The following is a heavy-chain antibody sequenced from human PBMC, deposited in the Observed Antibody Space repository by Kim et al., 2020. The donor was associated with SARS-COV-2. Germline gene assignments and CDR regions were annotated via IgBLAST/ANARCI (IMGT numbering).Heavy chain of an antibody. CDR1: GGSISSYY. J-gene: IGHJ3*02. V-gene: IGHV4-59*01. Sequence: SETLSLTCTVSGGSISSYYWSWIRQPPGKGLEWIGYIYYSGSTNYNPSLKSRVTISVDTSKNQFSLKLSSVTAADTAVYYCAREGVVPAAIPGLNDAFDIWGQGTMVTVSS. CDR3: AREGVVPAAIPGLNDAFDI. D-gene: IGHD2-2*01. CDR2: IYYSGST.